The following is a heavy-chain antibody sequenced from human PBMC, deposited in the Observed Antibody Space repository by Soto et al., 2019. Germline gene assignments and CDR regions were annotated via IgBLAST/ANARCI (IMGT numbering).Heavy chain of an antibody. Sequence: QVQLVQSGAEVKKPGASVKVSGKASGYTFNSYGITWVRQAPGQGLEWMGWISAYNGNTNYAQKLQGRVTVTTDTSTSTAYMELRSLRSDDTAVYYCARGSKPGIAAAGTVSFDPWGQGTLVTVSS. V-gene: IGHV1-18*01. CDR3: ARGSKPGIAAAGTVSFDP. D-gene: IGHD6-13*01. J-gene: IGHJ5*02. CDR2: ISAYNGNT. CDR1: GYTFNSYG.